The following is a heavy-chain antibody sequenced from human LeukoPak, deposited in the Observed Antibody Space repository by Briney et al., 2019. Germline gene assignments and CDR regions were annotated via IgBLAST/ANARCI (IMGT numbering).Heavy chain of an antibody. CDR3: AREHSSGYYFDAFDI. V-gene: IGHV1-2*02. CDR1: GYTFTSYY. D-gene: IGHD3-22*01. Sequence: ASVKVSCKASGYTFTSYYMHWVRQAPGQGLEWMGWINPNSGGTNYAQKFQGRVTMTRDTSISTAYMELSRLRSDDTAVYYCAREHSSGYYFDAFDIWGQGTMVTVSS. J-gene: IGHJ3*02. CDR2: INPNSGGT.